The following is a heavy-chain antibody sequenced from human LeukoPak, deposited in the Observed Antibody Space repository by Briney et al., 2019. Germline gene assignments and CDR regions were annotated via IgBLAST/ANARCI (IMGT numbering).Heavy chain of an antibody. CDR2: MNPNSGNT. J-gene: IGHJ4*02. Sequence: APVKVSCKASGYTFTSYDINWVRQATGQGLEWMGWMNPNSGNTGYAQKLQGRVTMTTDTSTSTAYMELRSLRSDDTAVYYCARIKWIQLWPEGDYWGQGTLVTVSS. CDR1: GYTFTSYD. CDR3: ARIKWIQLWPEGDY. V-gene: IGHV1-8*01. D-gene: IGHD5-18*01.